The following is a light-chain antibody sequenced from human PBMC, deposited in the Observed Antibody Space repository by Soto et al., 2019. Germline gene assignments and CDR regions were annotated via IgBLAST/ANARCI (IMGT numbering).Light chain of an antibody. CDR3: QDYSDWPTWT. CDR1: QTISTN. CDR2: GAS. V-gene: IGKV3-15*01. J-gene: IGKJ1*01. Sequence: EIVMTQSPATLSVSPGERATLSCRASQTISTNLAWYQQKPGQAPRLLIYGASTRATGIPARFSGSGSGTEFTLIISSLQSEDFAVDYCQDYSDWPTWTFGQGTKVDIK.